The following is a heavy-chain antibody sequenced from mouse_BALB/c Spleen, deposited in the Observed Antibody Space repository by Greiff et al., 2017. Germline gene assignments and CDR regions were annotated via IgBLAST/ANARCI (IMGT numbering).Heavy chain of an antibody. CDR1: GYSITSGYY. CDR2: ISYDGSN. CDR3: AREGRGLDY. J-gene: IGHJ2*01. V-gene: IGHV3-6*02. Sequence: VQLKESGPGLVKPSQSLSLTCSVTGYSITSGYYWNWIRQFPGNKLEWMGYISYDGSNNYNPSLKNRISITRDTSKNQFFLKLNSVTTEDTATYYCAREGRGLDYWGQGTTLTVSS. D-gene: IGHD3-3*01.